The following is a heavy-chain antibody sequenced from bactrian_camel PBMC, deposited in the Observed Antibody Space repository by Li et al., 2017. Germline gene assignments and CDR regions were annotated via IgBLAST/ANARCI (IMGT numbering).Heavy chain of an antibody. J-gene: IGHJ4*01. CDR3: AAGYYFGLAISPTQAHY. CDR1: GYTFNTYS. CDR2: IDTGDGST. V-gene: IGHV3S1*01. Sequence: HVQLVESGGGSALAGGSVRLSCAASGYTFNTYSWFRQAPGQEREGVAAIDTGDGSTYYLNSVEGRFTISKDNNKNTLYLQMNNLKPEDTAMYYCAAGYYFGLAISPTQAHYWGQGTQVTVS. D-gene: IGHD1*01.